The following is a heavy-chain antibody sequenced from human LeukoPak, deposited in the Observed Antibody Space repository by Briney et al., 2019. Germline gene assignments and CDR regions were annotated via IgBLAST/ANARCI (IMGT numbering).Heavy chain of an antibody. J-gene: IGHJ6*03. Sequence: PGGSLRLSCAASGFTFSSYSMNWVRQAPGKGLEWVSSISSSSNYIYYADSVKGRFTTSRDNSKNTLYLQMNSLRAEDTAVYYCAKRIQPYYYMDVWGKGTTVTVSS. V-gene: IGHV3-21*04. CDR1: GFTFSSYS. CDR2: ISSSSNYI. CDR3: AKRIQPYYYMDV. D-gene: IGHD5-18*01.